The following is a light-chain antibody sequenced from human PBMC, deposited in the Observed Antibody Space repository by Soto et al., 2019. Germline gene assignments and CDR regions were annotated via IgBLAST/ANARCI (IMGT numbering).Light chain of an antibody. J-gene: IGLJ1*01. Sequence: QSVLTQPPSVSGAPGQRVTISCTGSSSNIGAGYDVHWYQQLPGTAPKPLIYGNSNRPSGVPDRFSGSKAGTSASLAIAGLRAEDGADYYCLSFDSSVSAYVFGTGTQLTVL. V-gene: IGLV1-40*01. CDR3: LSFDSSVSAYV. CDR1: SSNIGAGYD. CDR2: GNS.